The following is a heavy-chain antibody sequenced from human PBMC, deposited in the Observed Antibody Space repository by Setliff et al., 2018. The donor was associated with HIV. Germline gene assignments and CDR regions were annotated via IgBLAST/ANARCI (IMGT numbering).Heavy chain of an antibody. V-gene: IGHV3-53*01. J-gene: IGHJ6*02. CDR3: ARRLQFLEFLHGVGGLDV. CDR1: EVIVSNNY. CDR2: IYSGGST. Sequence: PGGSLRLSCAVSEVIVSNNYMSWVRQAPGKGLEWVSVIYSGGSTDHADSVKGRFTISRDNSKNTVYLQMTSLRAEDTAVYYCARRLQFLEFLHGVGGLDVWGQGTTVTVSS. D-gene: IGHD3-3*01.